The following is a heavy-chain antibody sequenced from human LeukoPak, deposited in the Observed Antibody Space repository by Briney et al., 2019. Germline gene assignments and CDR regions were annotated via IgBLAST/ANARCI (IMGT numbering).Heavy chain of an antibody. CDR1: GYTFTGYY. Sequence: GASVKVSCKASGYTFTGYYMHWVRQAPGQGLEWMGWINPNSGGTNCAQKFQGWVTMTRDTSISTAYMELSRLRSDDTAVYYCARGEMFTRGHYYYGMDVWGQGTTVTVSS. CDR2: INPNSGGT. CDR3: ARGEMFTRGHYYYGMDV. V-gene: IGHV1-2*04. J-gene: IGHJ6*02. D-gene: IGHD5-24*01.